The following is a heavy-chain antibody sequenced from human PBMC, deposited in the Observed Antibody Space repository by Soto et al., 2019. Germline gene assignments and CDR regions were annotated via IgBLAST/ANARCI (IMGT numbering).Heavy chain of an antibody. J-gene: IGHJ3*02. CDR1: GCSISSYY. V-gene: IGHV4-59*01. Sequence: SETLSLTCTVSGCSISSYYWSWIRQPPGKGLEWIGYIYYSGSTNYSPSLKSRVTISVDTSKNQFSLKLSSVTASDTAVYYCARDLSNYYDRSGYYSLFDIWGQGTMVTVSS. D-gene: IGHD3-22*01. CDR3: ARDLSNYYDRSGYYSLFDI. CDR2: IYYSGST.